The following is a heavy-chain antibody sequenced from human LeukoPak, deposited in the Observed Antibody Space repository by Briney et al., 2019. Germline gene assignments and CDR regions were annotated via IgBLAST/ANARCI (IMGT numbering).Heavy chain of an antibody. V-gene: IGHV4-34*01. CDR1: GGSFSGYY. Sequence: SETLSLTCAVCGGSFSGYYWSWLRQPPGKGLDWIGEINHSGSTNYNPSLKSRVTISVDTSNNQSSLKLSSVTAADTAVYYCARGRGWLQFLLWFDPWGQGTLVTVSS. CDR2: INHSGST. CDR3: ARGRGWLQFLLWFDP. D-gene: IGHD5-24*01. J-gene: IGHJ5*02.